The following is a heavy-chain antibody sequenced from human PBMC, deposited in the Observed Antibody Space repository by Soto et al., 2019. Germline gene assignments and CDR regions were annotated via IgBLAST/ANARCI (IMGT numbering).Heavy chain of an antibody. CDR2: IYYSGST. V-gene: IGHV4-59*01. CDR1: GDSISSYY. J-gene: IGHJ3*02. Sequence: SETLSLTCTVSGDSISSYYWSWIRQPPGKGLEWIGYIYYSGSTNYNPSLKSRVTISVDTSKNQFSLKLSSVTAADTAVYYCARDGIDYYDSSGTLDIWGQGTMVTVSS. CDR3: ARDGIDYYDSSGTLDI. D-gene: IGHD3-22*01.